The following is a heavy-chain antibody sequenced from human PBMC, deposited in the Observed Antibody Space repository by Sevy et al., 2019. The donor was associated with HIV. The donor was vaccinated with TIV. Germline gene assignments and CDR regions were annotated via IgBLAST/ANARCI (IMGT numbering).Heavy chain of an antibody. CDR1: GFTFSDYY. Sequence: GGSLRLSCAASGFTFSDYYMSWIRQAPGKGLEWVSYISSSGSTIYYAYSVKGRFTISRDNAKNSLCLQMNSLRAEDTAVYYCASQSGWYSAFDIWGQGTMVTVSS. V-gene: IGHV3-11*01. J-gene: IGHJ3*02. CDR2: ISSSGSTI. CDR3: ASQSGWYSAFDI. D-gene: IGHD6-19*01.